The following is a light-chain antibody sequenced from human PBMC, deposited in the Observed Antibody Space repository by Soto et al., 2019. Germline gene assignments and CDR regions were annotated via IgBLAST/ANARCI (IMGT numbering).Light chain of an antibody. CDR1: SSNIGAGYD. Sequence: QSVLTQPPSVSGAPGQRVTISCTGSSSNIGAGYDVHWYQHLPGTAPKVLIYGNSNRPSGVPDRFSGSKSGTSASLAITGLQAEEEADYYCQSYDSSLNGVVFGGGTKLTVL. CDR2: GNS. V-gene: IGLV1-40*01. CDR3: QSYDSSLNGVV. J-gene: IGLJ2*01.